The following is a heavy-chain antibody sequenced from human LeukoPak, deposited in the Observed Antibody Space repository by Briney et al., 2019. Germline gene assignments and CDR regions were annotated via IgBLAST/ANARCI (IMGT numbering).Heavy chain of an antibody. V-gene: IGHV3-74*01. J-gene: IGHJ4*02. CDR1: GFTFSRYW. Sequence: PGGSLRLSCVASGFTFSRYWMHWVRHVPGKGLVWVSRINEYGSTTNYADSVKDRFTISRDNAKNTLYLQMNSLRAEDTAVYYCARDVAGSGSHWGLGALVTVSS. D-gene: IGHD3-10*01. CDR3: ARDVAGSGSH. CDR2: INEYGSTT.